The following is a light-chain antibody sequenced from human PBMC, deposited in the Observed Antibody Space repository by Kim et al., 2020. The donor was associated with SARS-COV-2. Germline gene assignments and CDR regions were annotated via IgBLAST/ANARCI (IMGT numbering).Light chain of an antibody. V-gene: IGKV1-27*01. CDR3: QKYNSAPWT. CDR1: QGITNS. J-gene: IGKJ1*01. CDR2: AAS. Sequence: VAVGDRVTMTCRASQGITNSLDWYQQKPGKVPQLLMYAASALQAGVPSRFSGSGSGTDFTLTISSLQPEGVATYYCQKYNSAPWTFGQGTKVDIK.